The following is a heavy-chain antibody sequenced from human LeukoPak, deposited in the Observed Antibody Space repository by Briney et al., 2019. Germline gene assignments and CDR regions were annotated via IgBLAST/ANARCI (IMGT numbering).Heavy chain of an antibody. CDR2: ISSTSSYI. J-gene: IGHJ6*04. Sequence: GGSLRLSCAASGFTFSSYAMNWVRQAPGKGLEWVSSISSTSSYIYYADSVKGRFTISRDNAKNSLYLQMNSLRAEDTAVYYCAELGITMIGGVWGKGTTVTISS. CDR3: AELGITMIGGV. V-gene: IGHV3-21*01. D-gene: IGHD3-10*02. CDR1: GFTFSSYA.